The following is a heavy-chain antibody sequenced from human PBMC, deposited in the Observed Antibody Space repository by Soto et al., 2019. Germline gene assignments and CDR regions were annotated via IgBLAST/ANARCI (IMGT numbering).Heavy chain of an antibody. CDR2: TYTGGYT. V-gene: IGHV3-53*01. CDR1: GFIVSDNY. CDR3: AREVSGPSFDY. Sequence: LXLSCAASGFIVSDNYINWVRQAPGKGLEWVSVTYTGGYTYYADSVKGRFTISRDNSKNTLYLQMNSLRAEDTAVYYCAREVSGPSFDYWGQGALGTVPQ. D-gene: IGHD1-1*01. J-gene: IGHJ4*02.